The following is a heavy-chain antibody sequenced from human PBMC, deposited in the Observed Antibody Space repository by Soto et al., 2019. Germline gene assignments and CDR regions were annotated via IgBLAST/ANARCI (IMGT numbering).Heavy chain of an antibody. D-gene: IGHD1-26*01. CDR3: ARAPSGSYPEFDY. CDR1: GFIFSSYT. V-gene: IGHV3-30-3*01. J-gene: IGHJ4*02. CDR2: ITYDGSNQ. Sequence: VGSLRLSCAASGFIFSSYTMHWVRQAPGKGLEWVGVITYDGSNQYYADSVEGRFTISRDNSRNMLFLQMNSLRPDDTAVYYCARAPSGSYPEFDYWGQGTLVTVSS.